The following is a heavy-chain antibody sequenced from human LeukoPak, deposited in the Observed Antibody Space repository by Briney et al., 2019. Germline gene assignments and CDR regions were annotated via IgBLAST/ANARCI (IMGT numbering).Heavy chain of an antibody. Sequence: GRSLRLSCAASGFTFDDYAMHWVRQAPGKGLEWVSGISWNSGSIGYADSVKGRFTISRDNAKNSLYLQMNSLKTEDTAVYYCTTSYGDYYDSSGYLFFDYWGQGTLVTVSS. D-gene: IGHD3-22*01. CDR1: GFTFDDYA. CDR3: TTSYGDYYDSSGYLFFDY. CDR2: ISWNSGSI. V-gene: IGHV3-9*01. J-gene: IGHJ4*02.